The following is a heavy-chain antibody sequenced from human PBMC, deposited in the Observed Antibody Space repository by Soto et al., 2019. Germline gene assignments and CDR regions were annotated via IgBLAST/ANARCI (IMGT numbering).Heavy chain of an antibody. CDR2: IYYSGST. CDR1: GGSISSGDYY. Sequence: ASETLSLTCTVSGGSISSGDYYWSLIRQPPGKGLEWIGYIYYSGSTYYNPSLKSRVTISVDTSKNQFSLKLSSVTAADTAVYYCARDWSGYYYFDYWGQGTLVTVSS. J-gene: IGHJ4*02. V-gene: IGHV4-30-4*01. D-gene: IGHD3-3*01. CDR3: ARDWSGYYYFDY.